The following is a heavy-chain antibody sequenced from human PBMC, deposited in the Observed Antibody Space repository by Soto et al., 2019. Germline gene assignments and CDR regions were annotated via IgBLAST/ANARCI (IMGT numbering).Heavy chain of an antibody. J-gene: IGHJ4*02. CDR1: GFTFSSYG. CDR3: ARGRGITMVRGPFDY. CDR2: IWYDGSNK. Sequence: ESGGGVVQPGRSLRLSCAASGFTFSSYGMHWVRQAPGKGLEWVAVIWYDGSNKYYADSVKGRFTISRDNSKYTLYLQMNSLRAEDTAVYYCARGRGITMVRGPFDYWGQGTLVTVSS. V-gene: IGHV3-33*01. D-gene: IGHD3-10*01.